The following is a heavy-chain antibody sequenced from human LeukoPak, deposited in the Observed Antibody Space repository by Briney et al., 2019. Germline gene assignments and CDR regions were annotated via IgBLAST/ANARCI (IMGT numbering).Heavy chain of an antibody. D-gene: IGHD3-10*01. CDR1: GGSISSYY. Sequence: SETLSLTCTVSGGSISSYYWSWIRQPPGKGLEWIGYIYYSGSTNYNPSLKSRVTISVDTPKNQFSLKLSSVTAADTAVYYCARVENYYGSGSPDYWGQGTLVTVSS. J-gene: IGHJ4*02. CDR2: IYYSGST. V-gene: IGHV4-59*12. CDR3: ARVENYYGSGSPDY.